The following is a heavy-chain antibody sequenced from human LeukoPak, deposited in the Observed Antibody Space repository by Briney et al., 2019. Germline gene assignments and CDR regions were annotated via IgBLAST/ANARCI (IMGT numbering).Heavy chain of an antibody. CDR1: GFTFDDYA. D-gene: IGHD4-17*01. Sequence: GGSLRLSCAASGFTFDDYAMHWVRQAPGKGLEWVSGISWNSGSIGYADSVKGRFTISRDNAKNSLYLQMNSLRAEDTALYYCAEDIRDGDPYYYYYYGMDVWGQGTTVTVSS. J-gene: IGHJ6*02. CDR2: ISWNSGSI. V-gene: IGHV3-9*01. CDR3: AEDIRDGDPYYYYYYGMDV.